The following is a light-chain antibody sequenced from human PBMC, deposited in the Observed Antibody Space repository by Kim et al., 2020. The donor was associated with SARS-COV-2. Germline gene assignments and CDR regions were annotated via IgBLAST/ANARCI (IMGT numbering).Light chain of an antibody. J-gene: IGLJ2*01. CDR3: QAWDSSTVV. CDR2: QDN. Sequence: SYELTQPPSVSVSPGQTASITCSGDKLGDKYASWYQRKPGQSPVLVIYQDNKRPSGIPERFSGSNSGNTATLTISGTQAMDEADYYCQAWDSSTVVFGGG. V-gene: IGLV3-1*01. CDR1: KLGDKY.